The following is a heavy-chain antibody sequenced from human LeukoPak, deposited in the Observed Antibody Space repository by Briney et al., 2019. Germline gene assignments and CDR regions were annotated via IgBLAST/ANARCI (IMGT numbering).Heavy chain of an antibody. CDR1: GGSISSGGYS. CDR2: IYHSGST. J-gene: IGHJ5*02. CDR3: AREKRDYYGSGRRWFDP. Sequence: SETLSLTCAVSGGSISSGGYSWSWIRQPPGKGLEWIGYIYHSGSTYYNPSLKSRVTISVDRSKNQFSLKLSSLTAADTAVYYCAREKRDYYGSGRRWFDPWGQGTLVTVSS. V-gene: IGHV4-30-2*01. D-gene: IGHD3-10*01.